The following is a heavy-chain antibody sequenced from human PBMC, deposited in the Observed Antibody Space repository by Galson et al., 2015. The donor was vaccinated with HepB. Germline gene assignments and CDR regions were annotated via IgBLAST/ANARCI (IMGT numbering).Heavy chain of an antibody. D-gene: IGHD4-11*01. V-gene: IGHV3-23*01. CDR1: GFTFSNYA. CDR3: AKSDYSTRRNYYYGLDV. J-gene: IGHJ6*02. CDR2: ISGDGRYI. Sequence: SLRLSCAASGFTFSNYAMSWVRQAPGKGLEWVSTISGDGRYIYYADSVKGRFTISRDNSKNTLYLHMKSLRTGDTAIYFCAKSDYSTRRNYYYGLDVWGQGTTVTVSS.